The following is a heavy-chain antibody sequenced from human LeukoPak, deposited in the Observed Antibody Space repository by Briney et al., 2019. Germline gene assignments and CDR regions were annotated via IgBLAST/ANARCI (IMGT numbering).Heavy chain of an antibody. V-gene: IGHV3-13*01. Sequence: PGGSLRLSCAASGFTFSSYDMHWVRQATGKGLEWVSAIGTAGDTYYPGSVKGRFTISRENAKNSLYLQMNSLRAGDTAVYYCARVSSSSCFDYWGQGTLVTVSS. CDR3: ARVSSSSCFDY. CDR2: IGTAGDT. CDR1: GFTFSSYD. D-gene: IGHD6-13*01. J-gene: IGHJ4*02.